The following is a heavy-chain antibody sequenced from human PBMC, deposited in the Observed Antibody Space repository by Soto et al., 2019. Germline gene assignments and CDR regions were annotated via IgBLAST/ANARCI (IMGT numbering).Heavy chain of an antibody. J-gene: IGHJ4*02. CDR3: AKVPRRYSSLSYYFDF. V-gene: IGHV3-30*18. D-gene: IGHD6-6*01. Sequence: GGSLRLSCAASGFTFSSYGMHWVRQAPGKGLEWVAVISYDGSNKYYADSVKGRFTISRDNSKNTLYLQMNSLRAEDTAVYYCAKVPRRYSSLSYYFDFWGQGTLVTVSS. CDR2: ISYDGSNK. CDR1: GFTFSSYG.